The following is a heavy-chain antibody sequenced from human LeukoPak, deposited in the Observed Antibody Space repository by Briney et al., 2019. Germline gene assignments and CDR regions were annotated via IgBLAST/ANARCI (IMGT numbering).Heavy chain of an antibody. D-gene: IGHD3-10*01. CDR1: GYSFTSYW. CDR2: IHPGDSDT. V-gene: IGHV5-51*01. CDR3: ARHGEYGSGSYFYYGMDV. Sequence: GESLKISCKGSGYSFTSYWIGWVRQMPGKGLEWMGIIHPGDSDTRYSPSFQGQVTISADKSISTAYLQWSSLKTSDTAMYYCARHGEYGSGSYFYYGMDVWGKGTTVTVSS. J-gene: IGHJ6*04.